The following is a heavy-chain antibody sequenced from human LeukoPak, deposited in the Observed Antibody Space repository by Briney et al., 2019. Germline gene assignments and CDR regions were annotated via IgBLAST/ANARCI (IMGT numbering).Heavy chain of an antibody. CDR3: ARGGKKGGSDSLHL. CDR2: ISGNGDT. CDR1: GFTFSSYA. J-gene: IGHJ3*01. V-gene: IGHV3-23*01. Sequence: GGSLRLSCAASGFTFSSYAMGWVRQAPGKGLEWVSAISGNGDTYYADSVKGRFTISRDNAKSLVYLQLNSLRAGDTALYYCARGGKKGGSDSLHLWGPGTMVTVAS. D-gene: IGHD2-21*01.